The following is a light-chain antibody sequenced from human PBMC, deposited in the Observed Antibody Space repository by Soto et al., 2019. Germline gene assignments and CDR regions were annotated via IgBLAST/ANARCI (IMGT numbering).Light chain of an antibody. Sequence: EIVMTQSPATLSVSPGERATLSCRASQSVGSKVVWYQQKSGQAPRLLIYGASSRATGIPDRFSGSGSGTDFTLTISRLEPEDFAVYYCQQYGSSPWTFGQGTKVAIK. V-gene: IGKV3-20*01. J-gene: IGKJ1*01. CDR1: QSVGSK. CDR2: GAS. CDR3: QQYGSSPWT.